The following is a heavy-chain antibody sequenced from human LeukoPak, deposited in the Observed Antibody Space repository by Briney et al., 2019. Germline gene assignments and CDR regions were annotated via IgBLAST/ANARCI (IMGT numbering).Heavy chain of an antibody. CDR2: IYSGNRT. CDR1: GFTVSNNY. Sequence: GGSLRLSCAASGFTVSNNYMTWVRQAPGKGLEWVSVIYSGNRTKYADSMKGRFIISRDNSKNTLLFQMNSLRAEDTAVYYCARLTSGNGLDVWGRGTTVTVS. V-gene: IGHV3-66*04. CDR3: ARLTSGNGLDV. J-gene: IGHJ6*02. D-gene: IGHD3-3*01.